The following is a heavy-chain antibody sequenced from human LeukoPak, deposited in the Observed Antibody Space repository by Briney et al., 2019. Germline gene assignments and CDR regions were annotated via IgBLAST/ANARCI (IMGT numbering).Heavy chain of an antibody. Sequence: WASAKVSCKASGGTFSSYAISWVRQAPRQGLEWMGGIIPIFGTANYAQKFQGRVTITTDESTSTAYMELSSLRSEDTAVYYCARERAGYCSSTSCQKGHYFDYWGQGTLVTVSS. CDR1: GGTFSSYA. J-gene: IGHJ4*02. CDR2: IIPIFGTA. CDR3: ARERAGYCSSTSCQKGHYFDY. D-gene: IGHD2-2*01. V-gene: IGHV1-69*05.